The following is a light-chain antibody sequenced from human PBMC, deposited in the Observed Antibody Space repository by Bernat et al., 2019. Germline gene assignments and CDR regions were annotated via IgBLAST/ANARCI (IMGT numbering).Light chain of an antibody. CDR2: DVR. Sequence: QSALTQPASVSGSPGQSITISCTGTSSDVGGYNYVSWYQQHPGRAPKLMIYDVRDRPSGISNRFSGFKSGNTASLTISGLLAEDEADYYCSSYTSSSTLVFGGGTRLTVL. V-gene: IGLV2-14*03. J-gene: IGLJ3*02. CDR1: SSDVGGYNY. CDR3: SSYTSSSTLV.